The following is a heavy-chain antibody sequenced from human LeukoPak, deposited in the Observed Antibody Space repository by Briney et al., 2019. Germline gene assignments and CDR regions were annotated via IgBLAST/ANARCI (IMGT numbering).Heavy chain of an antibody. CDR3: ARHRLRFSLDAFDI. CDR1: GGSISSSSYY. Sequence: SETLSLTCTVSGGSISSSSYYWGWIRQPPGKGLEWIGSIYYSGSTYYNPSLKSRVTISVDTSKNQFSLKLSSVTAADTAVYYCARHRLRFSLDAFDIWGQGTMVTVSS. D-gene: IGHD5-12*01. J-gene: IGHJ3*02. V-gene: IGHV4-39*01. CDR2: IYYSGST.